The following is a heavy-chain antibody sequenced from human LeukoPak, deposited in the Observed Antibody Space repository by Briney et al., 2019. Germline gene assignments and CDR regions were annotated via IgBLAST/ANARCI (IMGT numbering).Heavy chain of an antibody. D-gene: IGHD3-10*01. CDR2: ISSSSSYI. CDR3: ARAKKVITMVRGAPNAFDI. CDR1: GFTFSSYS. Sequence: GGSLRLSCAASGFTFSSYSMNWVRQAPGKGLEWVSSISSSSSYIYYANSVKGRFTISRDNAKNSLYLQMNSLRAEDTAVYYCARAKKVITMVRGAPNAFDIWGQGTMVTVSS. J-gene: IGHJ3*02. V-gene: IGHV3-21*04.